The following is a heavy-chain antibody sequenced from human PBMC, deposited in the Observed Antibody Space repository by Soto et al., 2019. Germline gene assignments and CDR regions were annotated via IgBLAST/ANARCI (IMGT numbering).Heavy chain of an antibody. D-gene: IGHD2-2*02. Sequence: GGSLRLSCAASGFTFSDYGMHWVRQAPGKGLEWVAVISYNSTNKYYGDSVKGRFTISRDNSKNTLYLQMNSLRAEDRAVYYCAKDHGFDEFQLLYYSYYGLDVWGQGTTVTVSS. J-gene: IGHJ6*02. CDR2: ISYNSTNK. V-gene: IGHV3-30*18. CDR3: AKDHGFDEFQLLYYSYYGLDV. CDR1: GFTFSDYG.